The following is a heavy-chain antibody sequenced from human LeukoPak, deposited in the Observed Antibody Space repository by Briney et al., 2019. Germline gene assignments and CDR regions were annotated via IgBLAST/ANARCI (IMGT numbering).Heavy chain of an antibody. V-gene: IGHV3-23*01. D-gene: IGHD3-16*01. CDR2: VTGPGDTT. CDR3: AKGAEIDL. J-gene: IGHJ5*02. CDR1: GFTFTNYA. Sequence: HPGGSLRLSCATSGFTFTNYAMNWVRQAPGKGLAWVSAVTGPGDTTYYADSVKGRFFMSREVSKTTVYLQMNSLRAEDTAIYYCAKGAEIDLWGQGTLVTVSS.